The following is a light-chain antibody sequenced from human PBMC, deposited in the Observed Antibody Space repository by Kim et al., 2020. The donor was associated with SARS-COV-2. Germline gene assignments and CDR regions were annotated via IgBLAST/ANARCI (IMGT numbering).Light chain of an antibody. V-gene: IGLV1-40*01. CDR3: QSYDSSLSHVV. CDR1: SSNIGAGYD. Sequence: RVTISCTGSSSNIGAGYDVHWYQHLPGTAPKLLIFRNNNRPSGVPARFSASKSGTSASLAITGLQAEDEADYSCQSYDSSLSHVVFGGGTQLTVL. J-gene: IGLJ7*01. CDR2: RNN.